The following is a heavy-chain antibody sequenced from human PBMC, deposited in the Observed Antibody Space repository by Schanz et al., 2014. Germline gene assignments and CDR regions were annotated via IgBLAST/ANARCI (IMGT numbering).Heavy chain of an antibody. D-gene: IGHD4-17*01. CDR3: ARGYGDSPTDF. CDR1: GFTFSNHG. V-gene: IGHV3-33*01. J-gene: IGHJ4*02. CDR2: IWYDGSNE. Sequence: QVQLVESGGGVVQPGRSLRLSCAASGFTFSNHGMHWVRQSPGKGLEWVALIWYDGSNEYYADSVKGRFTISRDNSKNTLFLQMSSLRAEDTAVYYCARGYGDSPTDFWGQGTLVTVSS.